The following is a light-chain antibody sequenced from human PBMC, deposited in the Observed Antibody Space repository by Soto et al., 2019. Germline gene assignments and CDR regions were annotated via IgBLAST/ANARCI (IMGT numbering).Light chain of an antibody. CDR1: SSNIGSNT. J-gene: IGLJ1*01. Sequence: QSVLTQPPSASGTPGQRVTISCSGSSSNIGSNTVNWYQQLPGTAPKLLIYSHNQRPSGVPDRFSVSKSGTSASLAISGLQSEDEADYYCATWDDSLDGYVFGPGTKVTVL. V-gene: IGLV1-44*01. CDR3: ATWDDSLDGYV. CDR2: SHN.